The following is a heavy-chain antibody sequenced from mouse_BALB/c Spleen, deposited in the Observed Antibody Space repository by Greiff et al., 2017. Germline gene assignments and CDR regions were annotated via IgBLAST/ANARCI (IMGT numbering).Heavy chain of an antibody. CDR3: ARHDPTRAMDY. D-gene: IGHD2-10*01. V-gene: IGHV5-9-3*01. CDR2: ISSGGSYT. CDR1: GFTFSSYA. J-gene: IGHJ4*01. Sequence: EVKVVESGGGLVKPGGSLKLSCAASGFTFSSYAMSWVRQTPEKRLEWVATISSGGSYTYYPDSVKGRFTISRDNAKNTLYLQMSSLRSEDTAMYYCARHDPTRAMDYWGQGTSVTVSS.